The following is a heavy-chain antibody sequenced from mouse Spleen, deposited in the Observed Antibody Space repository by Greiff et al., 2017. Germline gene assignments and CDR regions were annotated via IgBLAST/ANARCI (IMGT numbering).Heavy chain of an antibody. CDR2: IDPSDSYT. Sequence: VQLQQSGAELVKPGASVKLSCKASGYTFTSYWMQWVKQRPGQGLEWIGEIDPSDSYTNYNQKFKGKATLTVDTSSSTAYMQLSSLTSEDSAVYYCARGWGYGDGYPYWGQGTTLTVSS. V-gene: IGHV1-50*01. CDR1: GYTFTSYW. CDR3: ARGWGYGDGYPY. J-gene: IGHJ2*01. D-gene: IGHD2-3*01.